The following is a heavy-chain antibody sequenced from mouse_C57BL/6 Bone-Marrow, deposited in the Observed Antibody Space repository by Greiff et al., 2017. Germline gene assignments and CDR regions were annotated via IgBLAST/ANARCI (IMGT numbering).Heavy chain of an antibody. V-gene: IGHV5-6*01. J-gene: IGHJ3*01. CDR2: ISSGGSYT. Sequence: VQLQQSGGDLVKPGGSLKLSCAASGFTFSSYGMSLVRQTPDKRLEWVATISSGGSYTYYPDSVKGRFTISRDNAKNTLYLQMSSLKSEDTAMYYCARAYYYGSWFAYWGQGTLVTVSA. CDR1: GFTFSSYG. CDR3: ARAYYYGSWFAY. D-gene: IGHD1-1*01.